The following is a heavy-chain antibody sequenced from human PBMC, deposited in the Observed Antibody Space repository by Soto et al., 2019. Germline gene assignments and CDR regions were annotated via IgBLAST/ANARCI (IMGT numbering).Heavy chain of an antibody. CDR3: ARGYYGDYFFDY. J-gene: IGHJ4*02. V-gene: IGHV3-48*01. CDR1: GFTFSSYS. D-gene: IGHD4-17*01. Sequence: GGSLRLSCAASGFTFSSYSMNWVRQAPGKGLEWVSYISGGGSTIYYADSLKGRFTISRDNARNSLYLQMNSLRAEDTAVYFCARGYYGDYFFDYWGQGTLVTVSS. CDR2: ISGGGSTI.